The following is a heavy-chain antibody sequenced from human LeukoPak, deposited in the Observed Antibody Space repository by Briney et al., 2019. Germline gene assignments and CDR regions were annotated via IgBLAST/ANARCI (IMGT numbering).Heavy chain of an antibody. CDR3: ARRHYYDSSGYYFDY. D-gene: IGHD3-22*01. J-gene: IGHJ4*02. CDR2: FYYGANT. V-gene: IGHV4-59*02. CDR1: GGSVSRYY. Sequence: SETLSLTCTVSGGSVSRYYWSWIRQPPGKGLEWIAYFYYGANTDYNPSLKSRVTISLDTSKNQLSLRLTSVTPADTAVYYCARRHYYDSSGYYFDYWGQGTLVTVSS.